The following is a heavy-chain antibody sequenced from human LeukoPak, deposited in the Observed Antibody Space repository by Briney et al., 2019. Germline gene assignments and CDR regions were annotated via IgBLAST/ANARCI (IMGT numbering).Heavy chain of an antibody. CDR1: GFTVSGNY. CDR3: AREGRPYSSTLRGC. CDR2: MYASGTT. V-gene: IGHV3-53*01. Sequence: PGGSLRLSCVVSGFTVSGNYMSWVRQAPGKGLEWVSIMYASGTTDYADSVKGRFTISRDNSKNTLYLQMSSLRVEDTAVYYCAREGRPYSSTLRGCWGQGTLVTVSS. J-gene: IGHJ4*02. D-gene: IGHD6-19*01.